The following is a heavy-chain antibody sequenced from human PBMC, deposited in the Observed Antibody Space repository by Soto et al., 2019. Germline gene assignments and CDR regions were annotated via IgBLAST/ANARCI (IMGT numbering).Heavy chain of an antibody. CDR3: AKDLLTMIVVVITTTGFDY. CDR1: GFTFSSYA. CDR2: ISGSGGST. V-gene: IGHV3-23*01. Sequence: VQLLESGGGLVQPGGSLRLSCAASGFTFSSYAMSWVRQAPGKGLEWVSAISGSGGSTYYADSVKGRFTISRDNSKNTLYLQMNSLRAEDTAVYYCAKDLLTMIVVVITTTGFDYWGQGTLVTVSS. J-gene: IGHJ4*02. D-gene: IGHD3-22*01.